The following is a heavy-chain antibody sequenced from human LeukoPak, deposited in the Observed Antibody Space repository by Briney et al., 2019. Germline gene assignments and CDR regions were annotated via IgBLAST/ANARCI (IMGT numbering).Heavy chain of an antibody. CDR3: ARDSHSSGWSGHFDY. Sequence: GESLRLSCAASGFTFSDYSMNWVRQAPGKGLEWVSYITTSSDTKYYADSVKGRFTISRDNAKNSLYLQMNSLRAEDTALYYCARDSHSSGWSGHFDYWGQGTLVTVSS. V-gene: IGHV3-48*04. CDR1: GFTFSDYS. CDR2: ITTSSDTK. J-gene: IGHJ4*02. D-gene: IGHD6-19*01.